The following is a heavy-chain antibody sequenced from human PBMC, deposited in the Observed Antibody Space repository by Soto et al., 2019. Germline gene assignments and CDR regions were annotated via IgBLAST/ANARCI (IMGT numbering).Heavy chain of an antibody. Sequence: GGSLRLSCAASGFTFSSFAMSWVRQAPGKGLEWVSATSGSGGTTYYADSVKGRFTISRDNSKNTLYLQMNSLRAEDTAVYYCAKDPTPHEVWGKGTTVTVSS. CDR3: AKDPTPHEV. V-gene: IGHV3-23*01. J-gene: IGHJ6*04. D-gene: IGHD1-1*01. CDR2: TSGSGGTT. CDR1: GFTFSSFA.